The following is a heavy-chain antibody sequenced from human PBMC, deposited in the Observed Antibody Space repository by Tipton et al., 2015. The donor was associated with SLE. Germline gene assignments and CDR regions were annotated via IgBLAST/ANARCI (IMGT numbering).Heavy chain of an antibody. CDR1: GGSFSGYY. CDR2: INHSGST. Sequence: GLVKPSETLSLTCAVYGGSFSGYYWSWIRQPPGKGLEWIGEINHSGSTNYNPSLKSRVTISVDTSKNQFSLKLSSVTAADTAVYYCARVTEYYYDSSGPFYFGYWGQGTLVTVSS. V-gene: IGHV4-34*01. CDR3: ARVTEYYYDSSGPFYFGY. D-gene: IGHD3-22*01. J-gene: IGHJ4*02.